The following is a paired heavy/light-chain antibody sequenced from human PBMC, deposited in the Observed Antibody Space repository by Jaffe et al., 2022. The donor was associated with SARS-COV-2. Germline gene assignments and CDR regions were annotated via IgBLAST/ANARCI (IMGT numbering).Light chain of an antibody. J-gene: IGLJ1*01. V-gene: IGLV3-9*01. CDR1: NIGSKN. CDR3: QVWDSSSYV. Sequence: SFDLTQPLSVSVALGQTARITCGGNNIGSKNVHWYQQKPGQAPVMVIYGNSNRPSGIPERFSGSNSGNTATLTISRAQAGDEADYYCQVWDSSSYVFGTGTKVTVL. CDR2: GNS.
Heavy chain of an antibody. CDR3: AKGGDSYIIKTFIQH. CDR2: ISHDGSNK. D-gene: IGHD3-16*01. Sequence: QVQLVESGGGVVQPGRSLRLSCAASGFTFNNYGMHWVRQAPGKGLEWVAVISHDGSNKYYADSVKGRFTISRANSQSTLYLLMNSLRADDTAVYFCAKGGDSYIIKTFIQHWGQGTLVTVSS. CDR1: GFTFNNYG. J-gene: IGHJ1*01. V-gene: IGHV3-30*18.